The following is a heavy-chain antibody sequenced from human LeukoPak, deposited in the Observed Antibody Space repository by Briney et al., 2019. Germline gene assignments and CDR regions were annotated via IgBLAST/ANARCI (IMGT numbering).Heavy chain of an antibody. CDR1: GFTFSSYE. V-gene: IGHV3-48*03. CDR2: ISSSGSTI. J-gene: IGHJ4*02. Sequence: GGSLRLSRAASGFTFSSYEMNWVRQAPGKGLEWVSYISSSGSTIYYADSVKGRFTISRDNAKNSLYLQMNSLRAEDTAVYYCARSGDYYDSSGYWLGTTDYWGQGTMVTVSS. D-gene: IGHD3-22*01. CDR3: ARSGDYYDSSGYWLGTTDY.